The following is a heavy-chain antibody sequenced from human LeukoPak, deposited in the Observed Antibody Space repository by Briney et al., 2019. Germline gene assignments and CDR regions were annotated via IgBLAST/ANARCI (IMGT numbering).Heavy chain of an antibody. Sequence: ASVKVSCKASGYTFTGYYMHWVRQAPGQGLEWMGWINPNSGGTNYAQKFQGRVTMTRDTSISTAYMELSRLRSDDTAVYYCARVSTPIRYYYYYMDVWGKGTTVTVSS. V-gene: IGHV1-2*02. CDR1: GYTFTGYY. J-gene: IGHJ6*03. CDR2: INPNSGGT. CDR3: ARVSTPIRYYYYYMDV.